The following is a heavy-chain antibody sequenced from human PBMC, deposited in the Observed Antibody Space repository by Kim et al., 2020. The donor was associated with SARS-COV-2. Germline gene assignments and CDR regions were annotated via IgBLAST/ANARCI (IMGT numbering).Heavy chain of an antibody. V-gene: IGHV7-4-1*02. D-gene: IGHD3-22*01. CDR2: INTNTGNP. CDR1: GYTFTSYA. J-gene: IGHJ6*02. CDR3: ARPGYYDSSGYYTHLYYYYGMDV. Sequence: ASVKVSCKASGYTFTSYAMNWVRQAPGQGLEWMGWINTNTGNPTYAQGFTGRFVFSLDTSVSTAYLQISSLKAEDTAVYYCARPGYYDSSGYYTHLYYYYGMDVWGQGTTVTVSS.